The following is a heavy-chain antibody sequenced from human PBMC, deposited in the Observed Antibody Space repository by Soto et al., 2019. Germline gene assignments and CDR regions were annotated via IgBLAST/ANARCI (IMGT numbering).Heavy chain of an antibody. D-gene: IGHD3-16*01. V-gene: IGHV4-34*01. CDR1: GGSFSGYY. CDR3: ARGWGRDGYRT. J-gene: IGHJ5*02. CDR2: INHGGST. Sequence: QVQLQQWGAGLLKPSETLSLTCAVYGGSFSGYYWSWIRQPQGKGLEWIGEINHGGSTNYNPSLKSRVTTSVDTSKNQFSLKLSSVTAADTAVYYCARGWGRDGYRTWGQGTLVTVSS.